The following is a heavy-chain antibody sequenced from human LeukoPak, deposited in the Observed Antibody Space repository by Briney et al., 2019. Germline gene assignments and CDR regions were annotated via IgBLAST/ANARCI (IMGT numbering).Heavy chain of an antibody. J-gene: IGHJ4*02. CDR2: ISGSGGST. CDR3: AKDRDGFELFDY. CDR1: GFTFSSYA. V-gene: IGHV3-23*01. Sequence: GGSLRLSCAASGFTFSSYAMSWVGQAPGKGLKGVSAISGSGGSTYYADSVKGRFTISRDNSKNTLYLQMNSLRAEDTAVYYCAKDRDGFELFDYWGQGTLVTVSS. D-gene: IGHD5-24*01.